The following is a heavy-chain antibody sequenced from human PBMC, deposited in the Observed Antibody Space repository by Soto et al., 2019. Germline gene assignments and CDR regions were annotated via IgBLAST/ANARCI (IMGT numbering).Heavy chain of an antibody. CDR3: ARETHGVYVGYFDP. Sequence: SETLSLTCTVSGGSISSYYWSWIRQPPGKGLEWIGHTYHSGNPYYNPSLKSRVIISVDRSKNQFSLKVRSVTAADTAVYYCARETHGVYVGYFDPWGHGILVTVSS. J-gene: IGHJ5*02. D-gene: IGHD4-17*01. CDR1: GGSISSYY. CDR2: TYHSGNP. V-gene: IGHV4-59*12.